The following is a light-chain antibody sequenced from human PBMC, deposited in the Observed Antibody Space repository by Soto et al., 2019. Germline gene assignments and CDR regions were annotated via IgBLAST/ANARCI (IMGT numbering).Light chain of an antibody. CDR2: DAS. J-gene: IGKJ5*01. CDR1: QSISSW. Sequence: DIQMTQSPSTLSAPVGDRVTITCRASQSISSWLAWYQQKPGKAPKLLIYDASSLEGGVPSRFSGSGSGTEFTLTISSLQPDDFATYYCQKYNSYSITCGQGTRLEIK. CDR3: QKYNSYSIT. V-gene: IGKV1-5*01.